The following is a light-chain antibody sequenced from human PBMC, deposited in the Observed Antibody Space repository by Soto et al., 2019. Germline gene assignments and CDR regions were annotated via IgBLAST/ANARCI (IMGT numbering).Light chain of an antibody. Sequence: EVMMTQSPATLSVSPGDTATLSCRASQSVSNNLAWYQQKPGQAPRLLIYYASTRATDVPARFSGSGSGTEFTLTISILQSEDFALFYCPQYNDWPPTTFGQGTRLEIK. V-gene: IGKV3-15*01. J-gene: IGKJ5*01. CDR1: QSVSNN. CDR3: PQYNDWPPTT. CDR2: YAS.